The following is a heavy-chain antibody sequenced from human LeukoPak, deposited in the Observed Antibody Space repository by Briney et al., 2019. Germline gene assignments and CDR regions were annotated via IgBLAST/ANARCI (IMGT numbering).Heavy chain of an antibody. J-gene: IGHJ5*02. V-gene: IGHV1-8*01. CDR2: MNPNSGNT. CDR3: SRSSIFNWFDP. D-gene: IGHD2-2*01. Sequence: ASVKVSCKASGYTFTSYDINWVRQATGRGLEWMGWMNPNSGNTGYVQKFQGRVTMTRNTTISTAYMELSNLRSEDTAVYYCSRSSIFNWFDPWGQGTLVTVSS. CDR1: GYTFTSYD.